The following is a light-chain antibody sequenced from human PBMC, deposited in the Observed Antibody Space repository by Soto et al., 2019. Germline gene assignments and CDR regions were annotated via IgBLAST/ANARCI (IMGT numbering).Light chain of an antibody. CDR2: AAS. CDR1: QSISRY. Sequence: DIQMTQSPSSLSASVGDRVTISCRANQSISRYLNWYQHKAGTAPKPLIYAASSLQDVVPSRFSGSGSATDFTLTISSLQPEDFATYYCQQSYDLPRTFGQGTKLEIK. V-gene: IGKV1-39*01. CDR3: QQSYDLPRT. J-gene: IGKJ2*01.